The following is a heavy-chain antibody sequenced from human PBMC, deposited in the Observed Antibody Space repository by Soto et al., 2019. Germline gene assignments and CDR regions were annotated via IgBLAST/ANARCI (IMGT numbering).Heavy chain of an antibody. J-gene: IGHJ4*02. Sequence: QVQLQESGPGLVKPSETLSLTCTVSGDSISSLYWSWIRQPPGKGLEWIGYIYYRGSINYNPSLKSRVTISVDPSKNQFSLRLSSVTAADTAVYYCAKSLWDTSGWKTDYWGQGTLVTVSS. CDR2: IYYRGSI. D-gene: IGHD6-19*01. V-gene: IGHV4-59*01. CDR3: AKSLWDTSGWKTDY. CDR1: GDSISSLY.